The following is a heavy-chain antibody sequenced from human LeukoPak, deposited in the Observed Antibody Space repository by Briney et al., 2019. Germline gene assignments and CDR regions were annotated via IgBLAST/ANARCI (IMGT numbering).Heavy chain of an antibody. V-gene: IGHV3-20*01. D-gene: IGHD6-6*01. CDR3: ARGSIAAPVSEPQVYYYYYMDV. CDR2: INWNGGST. Sequence: GGSLRLSCAASGFTFSSYAMHWVRQAPGKGLEWVSGINWNGGSTGYADSVKGRFTISRDNAKNSLYLQMNSLRAEDTALYHCARGSIAAPVSEPQVYYYYYMDVRGKGTTVTVSS. J-gene: IGHJ6*03. CDR1: GFTFSSYA.